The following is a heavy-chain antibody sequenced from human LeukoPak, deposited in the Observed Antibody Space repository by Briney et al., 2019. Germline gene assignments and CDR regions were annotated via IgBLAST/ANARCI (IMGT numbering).Heavy chain of an antibody. CDR3: AKYTRVHDYGGSFDY. CDR2: ISYDGSNK. J-gene: IGHJ4*02. D-gene: IGHD4-23*01. V-gene: IGHV3-30*18. CDR1: GFTFSSYG. Sequence: GGSLRLSCAASGFTFSSYGMHWVRQAPGKGLEWVAVISYDGSNKYYADSVKGRFTISRDNSKNTLYLQMNSLRAEDTAVYYCAKYTRVHDYGGSFDYWGQGTLVIVSS.